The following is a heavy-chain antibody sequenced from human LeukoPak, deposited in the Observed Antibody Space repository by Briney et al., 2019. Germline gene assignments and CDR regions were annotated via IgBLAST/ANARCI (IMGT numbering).Heavy chain of an antibody. V-gene: IGHV3-23*01. CDR3: AQRTRGYSYGTLDY. Sequence: GGSLRLSCAASGFSFSTCAMNWVRQAPGEGLEWVSTISGGGDGALYADSVKGRFTISRDNSKNTLFLQMNSLRAEDTAVYYCAQRTRGYSYGTLDYWGQGTLVTVSS. J-gene: IGHJ4*02. D-gene: IGHD5-18*01. CDR1: GFSFSTCA. CDR2: ISGGGDGA.